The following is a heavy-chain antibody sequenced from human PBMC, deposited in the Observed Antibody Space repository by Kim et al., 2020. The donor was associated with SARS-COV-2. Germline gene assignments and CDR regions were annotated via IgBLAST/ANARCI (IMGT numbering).Heavy chain of an antibody. CDR3: ARDPLEGAFDI. J-gene: IGHJ3*02. V-gene: IGHV4-59*01. Sequence: SETLSLTCTVSGGSISPNYWSWIRQAPGEGLEWIAYISYIGTTNYNPSLKSRVTKSVDTSKNQFSLRLYSVTAADTAVYYCARDPLEGAFDIWGPGAMVT. CDR2: ISYIGTT. CDR1: GGSISPNY.